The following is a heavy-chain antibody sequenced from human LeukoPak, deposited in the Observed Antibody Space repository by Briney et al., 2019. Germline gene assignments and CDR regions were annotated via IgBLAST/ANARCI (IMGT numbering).Heavy chain of an antibody. Sequence: SPSETLSLTCTVSGYSISSGYYWGWIRQPPGKGLEWIGSIYHSGSTYYNPSLKSRVTISVDTSKNQFSLKLSSVTAADTAVYYCARGLWFGDENPPYFDYWGQGILVTVSS. CDR3: ARGLWFGDENPPYFDY. CDR2: IYHSGST. CDR1: GYSISSGYY. V-gene: IGHV4-38-2*02. J-gene: IGHJ4*02. D-gene: IGHD3-10*01.